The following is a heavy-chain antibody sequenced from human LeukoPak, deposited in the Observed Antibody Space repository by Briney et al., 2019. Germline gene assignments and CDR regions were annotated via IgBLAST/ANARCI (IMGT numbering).Heavy chain of an antibody. CDR3: ARSSSSWYSGFDY. D-gene: IGHD6-13*01. CDR2: TYPVNSGT. V-gene: IGHV5-51*01. J-gene: IGHJ4*02. Sequence: GESLKISCRASGYSFSSYWIGWVRQMPGKGLEWMGITYPVNSGTRYSPSFQGQVTISADKSISTAYLQWSSLKASDTAMYYCARSSSSWYSGFDYWGQGTLVTVSS. CDR1: GYSFSSYW.